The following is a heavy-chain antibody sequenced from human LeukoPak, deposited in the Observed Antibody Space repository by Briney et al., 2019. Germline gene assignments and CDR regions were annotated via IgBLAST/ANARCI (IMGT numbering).Heavy chain of an antibody. D-gene: IGHD2-2*01. CDR3: AAAANDMAFDI. V-gene: IGHV4-30-2*01. CDR1: GGSISSGGYS. CDR2: IYYSGST. Sequence: SETLSLTCAVSGGSISSGGYSWSWIRQPPGKGLEWIGYIYYSGSTYYNPSLKSRVTISVDRSKNQFSLKLSSVTAADTAVYYCAAAANDMAFDIWGQGTMVTVSS. J-gene: IGHJ3*02.